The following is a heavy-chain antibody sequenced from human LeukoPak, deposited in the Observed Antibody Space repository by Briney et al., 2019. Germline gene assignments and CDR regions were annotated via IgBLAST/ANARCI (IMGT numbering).Heavy chain of an antibody. CDR1: GGTFSSYA. J-gene: IGHJ1*01. CDR3: ARGHYYDSSGYSRYFQH. CDR2: IIPILGIA. V-gene: IGHV1-69*04. D-gene: IGHD3-22*01. Sequence: ASVKVSCKASGGTFSSYAISWVRQAPGQGLEWMGRIIPILGIANYAQKFQGRVTITADKSTSTAYMELSSLRSEDTAVYYCARGHYYDSSGYSRYFQHWGQGTLVTVSS.